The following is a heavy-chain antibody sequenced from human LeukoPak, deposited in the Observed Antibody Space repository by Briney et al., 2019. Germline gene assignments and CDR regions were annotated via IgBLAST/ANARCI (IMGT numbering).Heavy chain of an antibody. CDR2: ISGSGNRT. CDR3: ARVSDEYYYDSSGQIDY. Sequence: GGSLRLSCAASGFTFSSYAMSWVRQAPGKGLEWVSSISGSGNRTYYADSVKGRFTISRDNSKNTLFLQMNSLRAEDTAVYYCARVSDEYYYDSSGQIDYWGQGTLVTVSS. J-gene: IGHJ4*02. V-gene: IGHV3-23*01. CDR1: GFTFSSYA. D-gene: IGHD3-22*01.